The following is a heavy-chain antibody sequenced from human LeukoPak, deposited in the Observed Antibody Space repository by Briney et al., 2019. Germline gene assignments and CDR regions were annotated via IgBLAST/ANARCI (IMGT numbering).Heavy chain of an antibody. CDR1: GFTFSSYS. Sequence: PGGSLRLSCAASGFTFSSYSMNWVRQAPGKGLEWVSSISSSSSYIYYADSVKGRFTISRDNAKNSLYLQMNSLRAEDTAVYYCARDSRYDYVWGSYRSHPYYFDYWGQGTLVTVSS. D-gene: IGHD3-16*02. CDR3: ARDSRYDYVWGSYRSHPYYFDY. J-gene: IGHJ4*02. CDR2: ISSSSSYI. V-gene: IGHV3-21*01.